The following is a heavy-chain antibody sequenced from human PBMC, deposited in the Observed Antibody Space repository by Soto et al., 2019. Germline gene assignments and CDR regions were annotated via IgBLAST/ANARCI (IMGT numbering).Heavy chain of an antibody. CDR1: GYSFTSYW. CDR2: IYPGDSDT. CDR3: TVTIFGVVTVNNDAFDI. V-gene: IGHV5-51*01. J-gene: IGHJ3*02. D-gene: IGHD3-3*01. Sequence: PGESLKISCKGSGYSFTSYWIGWVRQMPGKGLEWMGIIYPGDSDTRYSPSFQGQVTISADKSISTAYLQWSSLKASDTAMYYCTVTIFGVVTVNNDAFDIWGQGTMVTVS.